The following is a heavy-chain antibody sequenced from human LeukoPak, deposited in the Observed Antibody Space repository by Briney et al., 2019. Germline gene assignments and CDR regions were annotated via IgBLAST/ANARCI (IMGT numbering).Heavy chain of an antibody. Sequence: GGSLRFSCAASGFTFSSYGMHWVRQAPGKGLEWVAVIWSDGSNKYYADSVKGRFTISRDNSKNTLYLQMNSLRAEDTAVYYCARAELPAAIKSGAFDIWGQGTMVTVSS. CDR2: IWSDGSNK. CDR1: GFTFSSYG. V-gene: IGHV3-33*01. D-gene: IGHD2-2*01. CDR3: ARAELPAAIKSGAFDI. J-gene: IGHJ3*02.